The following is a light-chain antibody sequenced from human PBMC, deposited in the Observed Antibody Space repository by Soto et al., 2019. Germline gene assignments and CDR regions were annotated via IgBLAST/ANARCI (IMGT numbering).Light chain of an antibody. J-gene: IGLJ1*01. CDR2: DVT. V-gene: IGLV2-23*02. CDR1: SSDAGRYNL. CDR3: CSYAGTTTFYV. Sequence: QSVLTQPASVSGSPGQSITISCTGTSSDAGRYNLVSWYQHHPGKAPKLIIYDVTQWPSGASNRFSGSKSGNTASLTIFGLQAEDEADYYCCSYAGTTTFYVFGTGTKVTV.